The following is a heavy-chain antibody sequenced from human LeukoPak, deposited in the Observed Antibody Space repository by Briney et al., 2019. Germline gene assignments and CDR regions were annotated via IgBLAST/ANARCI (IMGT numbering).Heavy chain of an antibody. V-gene: IGHV4-4*02. J-gene: IGHJ4*02. D-gene: IGHD6-13*01. Sequence: PSETLSLTCAVSGGSITSSNWWSWVRQPPGKGLEWIGEIYQSGSPNYNPSLKSRVTISVDKSKDQFSLKLSSVTAADTAVYYCARGGGYSTSYFDYWGQGTLVTVSS. CDR2: IYQSGSP. CDR1: GGSITSSNW. CDR3: ARGGGYSTSYFDY.